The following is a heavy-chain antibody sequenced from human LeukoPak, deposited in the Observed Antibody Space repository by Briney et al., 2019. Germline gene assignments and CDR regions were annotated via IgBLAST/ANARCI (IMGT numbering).Heavy chain of an antibody. Sequence: GASVKVSCKASGYTFTGYYMHWVRQAPGQGLEWMGWINPNSGGTNYAQKFQGRVTMTRDTSISTAYMELSRLRSDDTAVYYCARDFPIKYSGSYCDYWGQGTLVTVSS. CDR3: ARDFPIKYSGSYCDY. CDR1: GYTFTGYY. D-gene: IGHD1-26*01. J-gene: IGHJ4*02. CDR2: INPNSGGT. V-gene: IGHV1-2*02.